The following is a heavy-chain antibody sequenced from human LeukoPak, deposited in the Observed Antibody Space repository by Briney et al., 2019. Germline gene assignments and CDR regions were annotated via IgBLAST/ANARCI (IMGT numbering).Heavy chain of an antibody. CDR1: GFTFSSSW. V-gene: IGHV3-7*05. J-gene: IGHJ4*02. CDR3: AREAGIPPSTQQWPTIVDY. CDR2: IKQDGSEK. D-gene: IGHD5-18*01. Sequence: GGSLRLSCVASGFTFSSSWMSWVRQAPGKGLGWVANIKQDGSEKYCVDSVKGRFTISRDNAKNSLYLQMNSLRAEDTAVYYCAREAGIPPSTQQWPTIVDYWGQGTLVTVSS.